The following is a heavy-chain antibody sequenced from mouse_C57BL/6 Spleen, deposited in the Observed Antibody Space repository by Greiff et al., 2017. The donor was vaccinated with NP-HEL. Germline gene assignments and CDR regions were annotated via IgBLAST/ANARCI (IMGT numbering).Heavy chain of an antibody. V-gene: IGHV1-80*01. Sequence: VQLQQSGAELVKPGASVKISCKASGYAFSSYWMNWVKQRPGKGLEWIGQIYPGDGDTNYNGKFKGKATLTADKSSSTAYMQLSSLTSEDSAVYFCARGDYYGSSHYAMDYWSQGTSVTVSS. CDR1: GYAFSSYW. D-gene: IGHD1-1*01. CDR2: IYPGDGDT. J-gene: IGHJ4*01. CDR3: ARGDYYGSSHYAMDY.